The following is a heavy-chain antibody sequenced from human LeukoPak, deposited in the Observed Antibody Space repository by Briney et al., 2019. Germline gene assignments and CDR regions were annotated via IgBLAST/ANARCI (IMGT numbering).Heavy chain of an antibody. CDR3: ARGGYDYIWGGYRYRNHYFDY. CDR2: INHSGST. Sequence: SETLSLTCAVYGGSFSGYYWSWIRQPPGKGLEWIGEINHSGSTNYNPSLKSRVTISVDTSKNQFSLKLSSVTAADTAVYYRARGGYDYIWGGYRYRNHYFDYWGQGTLVTVSS. V-gene: IGHV4-34*01. CDR1: GGSFSGYY. D-gene: IGHD3-16*02. J-gene: IGHJ4*02.